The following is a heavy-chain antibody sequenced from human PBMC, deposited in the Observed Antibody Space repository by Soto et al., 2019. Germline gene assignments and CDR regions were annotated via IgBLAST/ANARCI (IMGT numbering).Heavy chain of an antibody. V-gene: IGHV4-34*01. J-gene: IGHJ4*02. CDR2: INHSGST. Sequence: SGTLALTCAVYGGCFWVYYWTGILKPPGKGLEWIGEINHSGSTNYNPSLKSRVTISVDTSKNQFSLKLSSVTAADTAVYYCARGRGWLRLKKWSFDYWGQGTLVTVSS. CDR3: ARGRGWLRLKKWSFDY. CDR1: GGCFWVYY. D-gene: IGHD5-12*01.